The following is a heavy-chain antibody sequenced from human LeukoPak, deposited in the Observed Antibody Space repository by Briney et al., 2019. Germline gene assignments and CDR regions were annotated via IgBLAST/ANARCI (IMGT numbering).Heavy chain of an antibody. Sequence: GESLRLSCAASGFTFSSYAMSWVRQAPGKGLEWVSAISGSGGSTYYADSVKGRFTISRDNSKNTLYLQMNSLRAEDTAVYYCAKDLKYYYDSSDWFDPWGQGTLVTVSS. CDR1: GFTFSSYA. J-gene: IGHJ5*02. D-gene: IGHD3-22*01. CDR3: AKDLKYYYDSSDWFDP. CDR2: ISGSGGST. V-gene: IGHV3-23*01.